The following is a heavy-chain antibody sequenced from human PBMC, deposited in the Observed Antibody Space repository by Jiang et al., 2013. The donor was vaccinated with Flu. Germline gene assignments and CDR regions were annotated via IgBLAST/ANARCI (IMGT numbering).Heavy chain of an antibody. D-gene: IGHD3-10*01. CDR3: ARLSRPMVRGALFDY. V-gene: IGHV4-39*01. Sequence: GSGLVKPSETLSLTCNVSGGSISWIRQPPGKGLEWIASVYYSASTQYNPSLKSRLTISVDRSKNQVSLQVRSVTAADTAVYYCARLSRPMVRGALFDYWGQGTLVTVSS. CDR1: GGSIS. J-gene: IGHJ4*02. CDR2: VYYSAST.